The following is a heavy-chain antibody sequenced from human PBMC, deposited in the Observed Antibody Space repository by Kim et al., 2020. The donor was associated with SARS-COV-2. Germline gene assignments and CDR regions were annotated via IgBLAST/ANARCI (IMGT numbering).Heavy chain of an antibody. CDR3: ARGRMSF. CDR2: DGSEK. Sequence: DGSEKYYVDSVKGRFTISRDNAKNSLYLQMTSLRAEDTAVYYCARGRMSFWGQGTLVTVSS. J-gene: IGHJ4*02. V-gene: IGHV3-7*03. D-gene: IGHD3-10*01.